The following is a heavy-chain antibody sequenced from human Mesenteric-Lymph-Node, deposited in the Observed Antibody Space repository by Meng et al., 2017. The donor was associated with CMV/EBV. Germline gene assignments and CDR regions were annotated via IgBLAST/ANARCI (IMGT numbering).Heavy chain of an antibody. CDR2: ISSSTSTI. D-gene: IGHD1-26*01. CDR3: ARNPLSGGSYYYGSYYDYYGMDV. J-gene: IGHJ6*02. V-gene: IGHV3-48*04. Sequence: GSLKISCAASGFTFSTYGLNWVRQAPGKGLEWVSYISSSTSTIYYADSVKGRFTISRDNAKNSLYLQMSSLRVDDTAVYYCARNPLSGGSYYYGSYYDYYGMDVWGQGTTVTVSS. CDR1: GFTFSTYG.